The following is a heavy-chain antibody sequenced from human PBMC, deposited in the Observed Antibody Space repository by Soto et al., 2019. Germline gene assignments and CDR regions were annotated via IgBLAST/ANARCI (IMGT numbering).Heavy chain of an antibody. J-gene: IGHJ4*02. CDR2: MSYDGSNE. Sequence: VQLVESGVGVVQPGRSLRLSCAASGFTFSHYSMHWVRHAPGKGLGWVALMSYDGSNEYYADSVKGRFTISRDNSKNTLYLQMNSLRAEDTAVYYCAKDGSHNLDYWGQGTLVTVSS. CDR3: AKDGSHNLDY. D-gene: IGHD1-26*01. V-gene: IGHV3-30*18. CDR1: GFTFSHYS.